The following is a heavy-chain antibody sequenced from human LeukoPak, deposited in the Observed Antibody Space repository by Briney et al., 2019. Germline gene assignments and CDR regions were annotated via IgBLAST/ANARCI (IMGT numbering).Heavy chain of an antibody. V-gene: IGHV3-48*03. Sequence: GGSLRLSCAASRFTFSNYEMNWVRQAPGKGLEWVSYISSTGNTIYYADSVKGRFTISRDNAKNTLFLQMNSLRVEDTAVYYCARFKYSSVDYWGQGTLVTVAS. J-gene: IGHJ4*02. CDR1: RFTFSNYE. CDR2: ISSTGNTI. D-gene: IGHD3-22*01. CDR3: ARFKYSSVDY.